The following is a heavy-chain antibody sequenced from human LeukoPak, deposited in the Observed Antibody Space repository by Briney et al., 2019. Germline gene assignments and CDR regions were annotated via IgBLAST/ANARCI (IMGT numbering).Heavy chain of an antibody. V-gene: IGHV3-66*01. CDR2: IYSGGST. CDR3: AREGSSWPRDFQH. Sequence: QSGGSLRLSRAAPGFAVSSNYMSWVRQPPGKGLEWVSVIYSGGSTYYADSVKGRFTISRDNSKNTLYLQMNSLRAEDTAVYYCAREGSSWPRDFQHWGQGTLVTVSS. D-gene: IGHD6-13*01. J-gene: IGHJ1*01. CDR1: GFAVSSNY.